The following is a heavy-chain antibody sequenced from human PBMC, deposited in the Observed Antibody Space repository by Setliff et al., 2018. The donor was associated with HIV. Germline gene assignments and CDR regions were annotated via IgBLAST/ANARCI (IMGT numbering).Heavy chain of an antibody. CDR1: GGSISSYY. V-gene: IGHV4-59*01. CDR3: ARREGVRYTSGYYGGAFDI. Sequence: SETLSLTCTVSGGSISSYYWSWIRQPPGKGLEWIGYIYYSGSTNYNPSLKSRVTISVDTSKNQFSLKLSSETAADTAVYYCARREGVRYTSGYYGGAFDIWGQGTMVTVSS. CDR2: IYYSGST. J-gene: IGHJ3*02. D-gene: IGHD6-19*01.